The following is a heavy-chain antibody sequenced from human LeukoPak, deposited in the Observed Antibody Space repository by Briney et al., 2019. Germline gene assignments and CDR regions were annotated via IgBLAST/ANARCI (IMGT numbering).Heavy chain of an antibody. J-gene: IGHJ6*04. V-gene: IGHV3-49*04. CDR2: FRSKAYGGTT. CDR3: TSGDTAMAALGYYYYGMDV. D-gene: IGHD5-18*01. CDR1: GFTFGDYA. Sequence: GGSLRLSCTASGFTFGDYAMSWVRKAPGKGLGWVGLFRSKAYGGTTEYAASVKGRFNISRDDSKSIAYLQMNSLKTEDTAVYYCTSGDTAMAALGYYYYGMDVWGKGTTVTVSS.